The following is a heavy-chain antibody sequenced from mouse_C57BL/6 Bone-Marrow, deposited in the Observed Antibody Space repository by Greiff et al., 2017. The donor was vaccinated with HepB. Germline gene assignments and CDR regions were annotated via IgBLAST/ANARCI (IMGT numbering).Heavy chain of an antibody. CDR2: ISSGGSYT. Sequence: EVHLVESGGDLVKPGGSLKLSCAASGFTFSSYGMSWVRQTPDKRLEWVATISSGGSYTYYPDSVKGRFTISRDNAKNTLYLQMSSLKSEDTAMYYCARRWLLHYAMDYWGQGTSVTVSS. J-gene: IGHJ4*01. CDR1: GFTFSSYG. V-gene: IGHV5-6*01. CDR3: ARRWLLHYAMDY. D-gene: IGHD2-3*01.